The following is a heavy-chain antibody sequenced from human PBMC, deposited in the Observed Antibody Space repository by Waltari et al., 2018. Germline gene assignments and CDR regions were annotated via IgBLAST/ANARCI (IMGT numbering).Heavy chain of an antibody. J-gene: IGHJ4*02. CDR3: ASQIRYNSGWVPFDY. D-gene: IGHD6-19*01. V-gene: IGHV3-7*01. CDR2: IRKDGGLK. CDR1: GFSYSNHW. Sequence: EVQLVESGGALVQPGGSLRLSCVGPGFSYSNHWITWVRQVPGKGLEWVATIRKDGGLKYYLDSVKGRFTISRDNARNSLYLQMSSLRVEDTAMYHCASQIRYNSGWVPFDYWGLGTLVTVSS.